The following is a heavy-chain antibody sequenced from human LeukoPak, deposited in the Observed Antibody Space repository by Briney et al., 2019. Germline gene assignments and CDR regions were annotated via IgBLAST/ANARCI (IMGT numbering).Heavy chain of an antibody. CDR2: IIPIFGTA. CDR1: GGTFSSYA. V-gene: IGHV1-69*13. Sequence: SVKVSCKASGGTFSSYAISWVRQAPGQGLEWMGGIIPIFGTANYAQKFQGRVTITADESTSTAYMELSSLRSEDTAVYYCARSYCSSTSCTRSPNWFDPWGQGTLVTVSS. D-gene: IGHD2-2*01. CDR3: ARSYCSSTSCTRSPNWFDP. J-gene: IGHJ5*02.